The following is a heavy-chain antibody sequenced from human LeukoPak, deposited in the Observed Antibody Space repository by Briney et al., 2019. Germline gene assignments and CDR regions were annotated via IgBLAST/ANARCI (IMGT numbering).Heavy chain of an antibody. CDR3: ARDEYHYDWGSYTRVYYFDY. CDR1: GFTFSSDW. V-gene: IGHV3-7*01. J-gene: IGHJ4*02. Sequence: GGSLRLSCAASGFTFSSDWMSWGRQAPGKGLEWVANIKQDGSEKYYVDSVKGRFTISRYNAKNSLYLQMNSLRAEDTAVYYCARDEYHYDWGSYTRVYYFDYWGQGTVVTVSS. CDR2: IKQDGSEK. D-gene: IGHD3-16*01.